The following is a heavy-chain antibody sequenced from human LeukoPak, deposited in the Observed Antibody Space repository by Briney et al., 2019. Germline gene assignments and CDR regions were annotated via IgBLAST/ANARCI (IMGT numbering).Heavy chain of an antibody. CDR2: INHSGST. Sequence: SETLSLTCAVYGGSFSGYYWSWIRQPPGKGLEWIGEINHSGSTNYNPSLKSRVTIPVDTSKNQFSLKLSSVTAADTAVYYCARSPSSYYYYYMDVWGKGTTVTVSS. CDR3: ARSPSSYYYYYMDV. V-gene: IGHV4-34*01. CDR1: GGSFSGYY. J-gene: IGHJ6*03.